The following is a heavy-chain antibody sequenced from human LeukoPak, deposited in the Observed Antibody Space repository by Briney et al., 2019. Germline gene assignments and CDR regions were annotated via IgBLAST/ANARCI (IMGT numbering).Heavy chain of an antibody. CDR1: GFTFSSYG. D-gene: IGHD3-22*01. J-gene: IGHJ3*02. Sequence: PGRSLRLSCAASGFTFSSYGMHWVRQAPSKGLEWVAVIWYDGSNKYYADSVKGRFTISRDNSKNTLYLQMNSLRAEDTAVYYCAKASYDSSGDAFDIWGQGTMVTVSS. CDR2: IWYDGSNK. CDR3: AKASYDSSGDAFDI. V-gene: IGHV3-33*06.